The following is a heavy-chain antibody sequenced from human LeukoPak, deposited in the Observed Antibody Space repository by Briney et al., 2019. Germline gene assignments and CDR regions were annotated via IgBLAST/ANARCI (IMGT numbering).Heavy chain of an antibody. J-gene: IGHJ2*01. Sequence: GGSLRLSCAASGFTVSSDVMSWVRQAPGKGLEWVSAICGSGGSTYYADSVKGRFTISRDNSKNTLYLQMISLRAEDTAVYYCAKGIVGVTSRYWYFDLWGRGTLVTVSS. D-gene: IGHD2-21*02. CDR2: ICGSGGST. CDR3: AKGIVGVTSRYWYFDL. CDR1: GFTVSSDV. V-gene: IGHV3-23*01.